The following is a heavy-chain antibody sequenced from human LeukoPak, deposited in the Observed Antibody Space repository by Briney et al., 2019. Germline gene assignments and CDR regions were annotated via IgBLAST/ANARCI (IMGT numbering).Heavy chain of an antibody. V-gene: IGHV4-59*01. CDR1: GGSISSYY. D-gene: IGHD3-22*01. J-gene: IGHJ4*02. CDR2: IYYSGST. CDR3: ARGPDSIGYYSIFYFDY. Sequence: SETLSLTCTVSGGSISSYYWNWIRQPPGKELEWIGYIYYSGSTNYNPSLKSRVTISVDTSKNQFSLKLRSGTAADTAVYYCARGPDSIGYYSIFYFDYWGEGTLVTVSS.